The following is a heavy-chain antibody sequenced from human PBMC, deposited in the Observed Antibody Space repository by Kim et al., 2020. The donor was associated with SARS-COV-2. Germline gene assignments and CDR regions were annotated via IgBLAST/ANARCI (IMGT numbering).Heavy chain of an antibody. Sequence: ASVKVSCSASGHTFTGYSMHWIRQAAGRGLEWLGRVNPETGATTNAQRFQGRVTMTRDTSLSTAYMELSSLDSDDTAMYFCARGLMAMAPFTDAFAIWG. J-gene: IGHJ3*02. D-gene: IGHD5-12*01. CDR1: GHTFTGYS. CDR2: VNPETGAT. CDR3: ARGLMAMAPFTDAFAI. V-gene: IGHV1-2*06.